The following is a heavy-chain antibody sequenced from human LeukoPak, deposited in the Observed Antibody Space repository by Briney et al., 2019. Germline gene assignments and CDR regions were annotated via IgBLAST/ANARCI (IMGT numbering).Heavy chain of an antibody. V-gene: IGHV3-11*01. CDR3: ARSDYYDSSGYYSEYFQH. CDR1: GFTFSDYY. Sequence: GGSLRLSCAASGFTFSDYYMSWIRQAPGKGLEWVSYISSSGSTIYYADSVKGRFTISRDNAKNSLYLQMNSLRAEDTAVYYCARSDYYDSSGYYSEYFQHWGQGTLVTVSS. CDR2: ISSSGSTI. J-gene: IGHJ1*01. D-gene: IGHD3-22*01.